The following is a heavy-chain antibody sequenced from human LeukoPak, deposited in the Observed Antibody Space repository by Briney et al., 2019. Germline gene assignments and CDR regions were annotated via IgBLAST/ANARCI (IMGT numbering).Heavy chain of an antibody. J-gene: IGHJ4*02. D-gene: IGHD3-22*01. Sequence: GGSLRLSCAASGFTFSSYGMHWVRQAPGKGLEWVAVIWYDGSNKYYADSVKGRFTISRDNSKNTLYLQMNSLRAEDTAVYYCAREISPNYYDSSGYFDYWGQGTLVTVSS. V-gene: IGHV3-33*01. CDR3: AREISPNYYDSSGYFDY. CDR2: IWYDGSNK. CDR1: GFTFSSYG.